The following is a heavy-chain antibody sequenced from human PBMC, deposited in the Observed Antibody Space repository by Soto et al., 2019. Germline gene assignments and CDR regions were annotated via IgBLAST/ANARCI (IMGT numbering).Heavy chain of an antibody. CDR3: AKDLLRVPAAGYGMDV. CDR1: GFTFDDYT. CDR2: ISWDGGST. V-gene: IGHV3-43*01. J-gene: IGHJ6*02. Sequence: LSCAASGFTFDDYTMHWVRQAPGKGLEWVSLISWDGGSTYYADSVKGRFTISRDNSKNSLYRQMNSRRTEYTALYYCAKDLLRVPAAGYGMDVWGQATTVTVSS. D-gene: IGHD1-1*01.